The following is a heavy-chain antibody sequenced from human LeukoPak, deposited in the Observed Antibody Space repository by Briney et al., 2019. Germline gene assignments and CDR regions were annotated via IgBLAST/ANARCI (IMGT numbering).Heavy chain of an antibody. CDR2: INPNSGGT. D-gene: IGHD2-2*01. CDR1: GGTFSSYP. Sequence: GASVKVSCKASGGTFSSYPISWVRQAPGQGLEWMGWINPNSGGTNYAQKFQGRVTMTRDTSISTAYMELSRLRSDDTAVYYCARGFPYQLLGAEYFQHWGQGTLVTVSS. CDR3: ARGFPYQLLGAEYFQH. J-gene: IGHJ1*01. V-gene: IGHV1-2*02.